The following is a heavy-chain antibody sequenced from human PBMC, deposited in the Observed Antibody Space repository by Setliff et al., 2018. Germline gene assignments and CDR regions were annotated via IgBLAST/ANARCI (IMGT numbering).Heavy chain of an antibody. CDR1: GYSFTNYD. Sequence: ASVKVSCKASGYSFTNYDINWVRQATGQGLEWMGWINPNSGNTDYAQKFQGRVTITRDTSASTAYMELSSLRSEDTAVYYCARDGSPIDYWGQGTLVTVSS. CDR3: ARDGSPIDY. V-gene: IGHV1-8*03. J-gene: IGHJ4*02. CDR2: INPNSGNT. D-gene: IGHD6-13*01.